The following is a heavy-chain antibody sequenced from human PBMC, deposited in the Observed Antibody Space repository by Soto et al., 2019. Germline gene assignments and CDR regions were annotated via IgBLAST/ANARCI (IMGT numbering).Heavy chain of an antibody. Sequence: GGSLRLSCAASGFTFSSYGMHWVRQAPGKGLEWVAVIWYDGSNKYYADSVKGRFTISRDNSKNTLYLQMHSLRADDTAVYYCARGAGYCRTATCPLPYYYYAMDVWGQGTTVTVSS. CDR1: GFTFSSYG. CDR3: ARGAGYCRTATCPLPYYYYAMDV. D-gene: IGHD2-2*01. J-gene: IGHJ6*02. V-gene: IGHV3-33*01. CDR2: IWYDGSNK.